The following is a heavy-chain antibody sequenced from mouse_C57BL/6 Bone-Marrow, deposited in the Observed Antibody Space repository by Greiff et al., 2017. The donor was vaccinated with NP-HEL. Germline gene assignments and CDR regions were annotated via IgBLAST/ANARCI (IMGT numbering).Heavy chain of an antibody. V-gene: IGHV1-63*01. Sequence: VQLQQSGAELVRPGTSVKMSCKASGYTFTNYWIGWAKQRPGHGLEWIGDIYPGGGYTNYNEKFKAKATLTADKSSSTAYMQFSSLTSEDSAIYYCARLDSRGYFDVWGTGTTVTVSS. CDR1: GYTFTNYW. CDR3: ARLDSRGYFDV. J-gene: IGHJ1*03. CDR2: IYPGGGYT.